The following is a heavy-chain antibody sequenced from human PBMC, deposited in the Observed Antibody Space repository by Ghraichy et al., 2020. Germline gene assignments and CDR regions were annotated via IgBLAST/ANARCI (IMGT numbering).Heavy chain of an antibody. V-gene: IGHV3-23*01. CDR2: ISGSGPTT. CDR1: GITFSTYA. Sequence: GSLRLSCAASGITFSTYAMSWVRQAPGKGLEWVSAISGSGPTTYYADFVKGRFTISRDSSRTTFYLQMNSLRAEDTAVYYCAKDRSPRDYVYGTDVWGQGTTVTVS. J-gene: IGHJ6*01. CDR3: AKDRSPRDYVYGTDV. D-gene: IGHD3-16*01.